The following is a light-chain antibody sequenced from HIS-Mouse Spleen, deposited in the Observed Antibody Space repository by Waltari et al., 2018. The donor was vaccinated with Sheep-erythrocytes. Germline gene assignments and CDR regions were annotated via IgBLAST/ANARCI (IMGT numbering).Light chain of an antibody. Sequence: QPRSVSGSPGQSVTISCTVTSSDVGGYNYVSWYQQHPGKAPKLMIYDVSKRPSGVPDRFSGSKSGNTASLTISGLQAEDEADYYCCSYAGSYNHVFATGTKVTVL. J-gene: IGLJ1*01. CDR3: CSYAGSYNHV. V-gene: IGLV2-11*01. CDR2: DVS. CDR1: SSDVGGYNY.